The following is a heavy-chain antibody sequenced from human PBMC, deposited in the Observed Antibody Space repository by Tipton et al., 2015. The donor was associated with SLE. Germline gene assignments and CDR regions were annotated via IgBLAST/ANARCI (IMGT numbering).Heavy chain of an antibody. CDR2: LYTGGSDT. D-gene: IGHD3-9*01. Sequence: SLRLSCAASGFTFDNYAMSWVRQAPGKGLEWVSLLYTGGSDTYYAESVRGRFIISRDVSTNTLFLQMDSLKFEDTALYYCAKRGPGWAAFDAWGPGTVVTVSS. V-gene: IGHV3-23*03. CDR1: GFTFDNYA. CDR3: AKRGPGWAAFDA. J-gene: IGHJ3*01.